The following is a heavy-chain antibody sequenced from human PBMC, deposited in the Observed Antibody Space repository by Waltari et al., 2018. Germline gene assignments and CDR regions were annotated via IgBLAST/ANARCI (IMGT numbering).Heavy chain of an antibody. Sequence: QVQLQESGPGLVKPSGTLSLTCAVSGGSISSGNWWSWVRQPPGKGLEWIGEIYRSGSTSYNPCRKSRVTISVDKSKNRFSLKLSSVTAADMAVYYCARGKRPDYDFWSGYGLFDYWGQGTLVTVSS. CDR2: IYRSGST. CDR1: GGSISSGNW. V-gene: IGHV4-4*02. J-gene: IGHJ4*02. CDR3: ARGKRPDYDFWSGYGLFDY. D-gene: IGHD3-3*01.